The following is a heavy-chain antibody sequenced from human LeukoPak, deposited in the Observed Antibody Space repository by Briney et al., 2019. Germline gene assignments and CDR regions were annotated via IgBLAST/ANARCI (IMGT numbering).Heavy chain of an antibody. V-gene: IGHV4-38-2*01. J-gene: IGHJ4*02. CDR2: IYHSGST. D-gene: IGHD6-19*01. Sequence: PSETLSLTCAVSGSSISSGYYWGWTRQPPGKGLEWIGSIYHSGSTYYNPSLESRVTISVDTSKNQFSLKLSSVTAADTAVYYCARHPLAVAGHFDYWGQGTLVTVSS. CDR1: GSSISSGYY. CDR3: ARHPLAVAGHFDY.